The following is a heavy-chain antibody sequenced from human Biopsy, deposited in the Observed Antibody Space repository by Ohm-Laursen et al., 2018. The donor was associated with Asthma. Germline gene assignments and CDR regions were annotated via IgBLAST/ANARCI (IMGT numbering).Heavy chain of an antibody. CDR3: AHQYSSLRGWAFDP. J-gene: IGHJ5*02. CDR2: LYWGDDK. CDR1: GFSLSTCGVV. V-gene: IGHV2-5*02. Sequence: TQTLTQICTFSGFSLSTCGVVVVWLRPPPGKALEGLALLYWGDDKRYTPSQKSRLTITKDTSKNQVVLTMINMDPVDTATYYCAHQYSSLRGWAFDPWGQGTLVTVSS. D-gene: IGHD6-6*01.